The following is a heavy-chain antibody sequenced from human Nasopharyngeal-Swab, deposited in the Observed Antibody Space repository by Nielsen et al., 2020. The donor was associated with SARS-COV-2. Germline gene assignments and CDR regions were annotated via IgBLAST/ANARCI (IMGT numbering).Heavy chain of an antibody. D-gene: IGHD3-10*01. CDR3: ARTEYGSGTNFDY. CDR2: IFPYDSDT. Sequence: GESLKISCEGSGYFFNNYWIGWVRQMPGRGLEWMGIIFPYDSDTSYSPFFQGQVTISADVSTKTAYLQWSGLKASDTAMYYCARTEYGSGTNFDYWGQGTLVTVSS. V-gene: IGHV5-51*01. CDR1: GYFFNNYW. J-gene: IGHJ4*02.